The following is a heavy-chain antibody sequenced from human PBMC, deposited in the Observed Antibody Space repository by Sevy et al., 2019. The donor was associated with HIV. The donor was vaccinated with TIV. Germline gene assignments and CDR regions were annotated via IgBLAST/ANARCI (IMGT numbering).Heavy chain of an antibody. Sequence: GGSLRLSCAASGFSFRSYWMTWVRQAPGKGLEWVASIYQDGSEKYYMDSVNGRFTVSRDNAKNSLFLQMNSLRVEDTAVYYCAREGSYGDYMLSYYYGMDVWGQGTTVTVSS. CDR1: GFSFRSYW. CDR3: AREGSYGDYMLSYYYGMDV. CDR2: IYQDGSEK. V-gene: IGHV3-7*01. J-gene: IGHJ6*02. D-gene: IGHD4-17*01.